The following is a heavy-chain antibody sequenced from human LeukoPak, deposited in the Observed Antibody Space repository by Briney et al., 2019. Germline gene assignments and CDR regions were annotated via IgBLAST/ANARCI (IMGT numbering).Heavy chain of an antibody. Sequence: SETLSLTCAVYGGSFSGYYWSWIRQAPGKGLEWIGYIYYSGNTNYNPSLQSRVTISVDTSKNQFSLKLSSVTAADTAVYYCARSGTLTGYLFWGQGTLVTVSS. D-gene: IGHD3-9*01. CDR2: IYYSGNT. CDR3: ARSGTLTGYLF. CDR1: GGSFSGYY. V-gene: IGHV4-59*01. J-gene: IGHJ4*02.